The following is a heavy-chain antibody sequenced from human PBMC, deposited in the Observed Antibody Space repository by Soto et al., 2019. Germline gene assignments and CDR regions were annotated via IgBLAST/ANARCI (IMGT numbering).Heavy chain of an antibody. Sequence: SVKVSCKASGGTFGSDAITWVRPAPGQGLEWVGRIIPIFGTTNYAQNLQGRVTISADKSTLTSYMELHSLTSDDTALYYCARDRTDSGYYTNWLDPWGQGTQVTVSS. CDR2: IIPIFGTT. J-gene: IGHJ5*02. CDR3: ARDRTDSGYYTNWLDP. CDR1: GGTFGSDA. V-gene: IGHV1-69*06. D-gene: IGHD3-22*01.